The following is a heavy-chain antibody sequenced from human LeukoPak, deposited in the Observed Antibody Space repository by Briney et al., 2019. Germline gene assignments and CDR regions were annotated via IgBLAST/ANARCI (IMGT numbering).Heavy chain of an antibody. Sequence: SETLSLTCTVSGGSISSYYWSWIRQPPGKGLEWIGYIYYSGSTNYNPSLKSRVTISVDTSKNQFSLKLSSVTAADTAVYYCARTAIQFFDPWGQGTLVTVSS. V-gene: IGHV4-59*12. CDR3: ARTAIQFFDP. CDR2: IYYSGST. CDR1: GGSISSYY. J-gene: IGHJ5*02. D-gene: IGHD2-21*02.